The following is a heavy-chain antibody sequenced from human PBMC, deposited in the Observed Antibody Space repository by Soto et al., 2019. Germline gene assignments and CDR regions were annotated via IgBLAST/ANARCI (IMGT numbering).Heavy chain of an antibody. CDR2: IKYGGSEK. J-gene: IGHJ4*02. V-gene: IGHV3-7*04. D-gene: IGHD6-19*01. CDR1: GFTFSSYW. Sequence: EVHLVESGGGLVQPGGSLRLSCAASGFTFSSYWMSWVRQAPGKGLEWVANIKYGGSEKYYVDSVKGRFTISRDNAKNSVYLKMNSMRDEDTADYYCARGEQWRVRWVYWGQGTLVTVSS. CDR3: ARGEQWRVRWVY.